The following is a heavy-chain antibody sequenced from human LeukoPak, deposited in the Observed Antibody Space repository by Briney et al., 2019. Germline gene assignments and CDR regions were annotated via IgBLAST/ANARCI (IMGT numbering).Heavy chain of an antibody. CDR2: INHSGST. CDR1: SGSLSGSY. J-gene: IGHJ5*02. D-gene: IGHD7-27*01. V-gene: IGHV4-34*01. Sequence: SETLSLTCAVFSGSLSGSYWSWIRQPPGKGLEWIGEINHSGSTKYNPSLKSRVTISVDKSKNQFSLKLSSVTAADTAVYYCARGGGDLTGGFRWFDPWGQGTLVTVSS. CDR3: ARGGGDLTGGFRWFDP.